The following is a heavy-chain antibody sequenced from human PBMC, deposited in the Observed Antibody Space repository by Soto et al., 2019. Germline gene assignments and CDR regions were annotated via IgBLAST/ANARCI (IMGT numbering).Heavy chain of an antibody. Sequence: GGSLRLSCAASGFTVSSNYMSWVRQAPGKGLEWVSVIYSGGSTYYADSVKGRFTISRDNSKNTLYLQMNSLRAEDTAVYYCARPQYSTHGGAFDIWGQGTMVTVSS. CDR2: IYSGGST. J-gene: IGHJ3*02. V-gene: IGHV3-53*01. CDR1: GFTVSSNY. D-gene: IGHD6-6*01. CDR3: ARPQYSTHGGAFDI.